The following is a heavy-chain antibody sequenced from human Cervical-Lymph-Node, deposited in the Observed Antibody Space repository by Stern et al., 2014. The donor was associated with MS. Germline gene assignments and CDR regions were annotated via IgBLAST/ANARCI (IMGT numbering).Heavy chain of an antibody. V-gene: IGHV4-34*01. D-gene: IGHD2-21*02. CDR3: ARGGVVVTTSVPFAFDI. J-gene: IGHJ3*02. Sequence: QVQLQQWGAGLLQPSETLSLTCAVYGGSFSGYYWSWIRQPPGKGLEWIGEINHSGSTNYNPSLKSRVTISVDTSKTQISLKLSSVTAADTAVYYCARGGVVVTTSVPFAFDIWGQGTMVTVSS. CDR2: INHSGST. CDR1: GGSFSGYY.